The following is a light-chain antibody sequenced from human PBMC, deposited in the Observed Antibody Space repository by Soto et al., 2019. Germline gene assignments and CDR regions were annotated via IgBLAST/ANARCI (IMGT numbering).Light chain of an antibody. CDR1: SSNIGSNA. Sequence: QSVLTQPPSASGTPGQRVTISCSGSSSNIGSNAVGWYQQLPGTAPKLLIYSDNQRPSGVPDRFSGSKSGTSASLAISGLQADDEADYYCAAWGAGLNGYVFGTGTKLTVL. CDR2: SDN. CDR3: AAWGAGLNGYV. V-gene: IGLV1-44*01. J-gene: IGLJ1*01.